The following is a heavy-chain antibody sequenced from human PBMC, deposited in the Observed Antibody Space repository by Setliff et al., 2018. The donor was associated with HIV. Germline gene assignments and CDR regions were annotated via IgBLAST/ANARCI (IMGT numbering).Heavy chain of an antibody. CDR1: GGSFSLYY. CDR3: ASFDYYDSSGYYHGGAP. D-gene: IGHD3-22*01. V-gene: IGHV4-34*01. CDR2: IRQDGSA. Sequence: TLSLTCAVYGGSFSLYYWSWLRQSPGKGLEWIGEIRQDGSANYNQSLKSQLTMSIDTSKRRFYLNLKAVTAADTAVYFCASFDYYDSSGYYHGGAPWGQGTLVTVSS. J-gene: IGHJ5*02.